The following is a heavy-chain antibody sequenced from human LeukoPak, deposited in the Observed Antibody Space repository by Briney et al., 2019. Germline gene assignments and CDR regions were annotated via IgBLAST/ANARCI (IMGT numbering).Heavy chain of an antibody. D-gene: IGHD3-10*02. J-gene: IGHJ6*04. CDR2: IYSGGST. CDR3: AELGITMIGGV. CDR1: GFTVSSNY. V-gene: IGHV3-53*01. Sequence: GGSLRLSCAASGFTVSSNYMTWVRQAPGKGLEWVSVIYSGGSTYYADSVKGRFTISRDNAKNSLYLQMNSLRAEDTAVYYCAELGITMIGGVWGKGTTVTISS.